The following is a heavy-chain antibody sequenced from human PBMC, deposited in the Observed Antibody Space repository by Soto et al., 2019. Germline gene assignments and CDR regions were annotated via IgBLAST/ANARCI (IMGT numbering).Heavy chain of an antibody. CDR2: FHNSGNP. V-gene: IGHV4-59*08. CDR3: ARGGYTYGHLLI. CDR1: GGSIIGYH. J-gene: IGHJ4*02. Sequence: SETLSLTCSISGGSIIGYHWNWILQTPWKGVEWIGYFHNSGNPKYNSSLKSRVTISADTSRNQFSLKLSSVTAADTAVYYCARGGYTYGHLLIWGQGTLVTVSS. D-gene: IGHD5-18*01.